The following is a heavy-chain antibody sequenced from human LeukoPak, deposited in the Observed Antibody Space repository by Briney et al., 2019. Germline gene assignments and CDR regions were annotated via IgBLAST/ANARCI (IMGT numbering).Heavy chain of an antibody. Sequence: SETLSLTCAVYGGSFSGHYWSWIRQPPGKGLEWIGEINHSGDTNYNPSLKSRVTISIDTSKNQFSLKLSSVTAADTAVYYCARHPSGGNPLEWWGQGTLVTVSS. CDR3: ARHPSGGNPLEW. V-gene: IGHV4-34*01. CDR1: GGSFSGHY. J-gene: IGHJ4*02. D-gene: IGHD4-23*01. CDR2: INHSGDT.